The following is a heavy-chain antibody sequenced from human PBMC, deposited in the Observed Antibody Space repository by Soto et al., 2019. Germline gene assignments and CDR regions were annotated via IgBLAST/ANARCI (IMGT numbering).Heavy chain of an antibody. CDR3: ARGARTAMVPEAFDI. CDR1: GYTFTSYG. V-gene: IGHV1-18*01. D-gene: IGHD5-18*01. J-gene: IGHJ3*02. CDR2: ISAYNGNT. Sequence: GALVKVSCKASGYTFTSYGISWVRQAPGQGLEWMGWISAYNGNTNYAQKLQGRVTMTTDTPTSTAYMELRSLRSDDTAVYYCARGARTAMVPEAFDIWGQGTMVTVSS.